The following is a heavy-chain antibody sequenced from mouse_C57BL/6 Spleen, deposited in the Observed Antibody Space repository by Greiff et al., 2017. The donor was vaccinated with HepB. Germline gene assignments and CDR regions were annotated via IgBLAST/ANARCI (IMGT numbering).Heavy chain of an antibody. CDR3: ARSDYYGSSYWYFDV. D-gene: IGHD1-1*01. CDR2: IYPGSGNT. CDR1: GYSFTSYY. Sequence: VQLVESGPELVKPGASVKISCKASGYSFTSYYIHWVKQRPGQGLEWIGWIYPGSGNTKYNEKFKGKATLTADTSSSTAYMQLSSLTSEDSAVYYCARSDYYGSSYWYFDVWGTGTTVTVSS. J-gene: IGHJ1*03. V-gene: IGHV1-66*01.